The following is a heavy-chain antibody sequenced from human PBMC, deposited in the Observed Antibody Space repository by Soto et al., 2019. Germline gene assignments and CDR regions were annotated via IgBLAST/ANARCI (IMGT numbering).Heavy chain of an antibody. J-gene: IGHJ4*02. CDR1: GYPISSGYH. Sequence: SETLSLTCVVSGYPISSGYHWGWIRQPPGEGLEWIGNIYHSGSAYYNPSLKSRVTMSVDTSKNHFSLKVSSVTAADTAVYYCARDSSGRNDYWGQGTPVTVYS. CDR3: ARDSSGRNDY. CDR2: IYHSGSA. D-gene: IGHD3-22*01. V-gene: IGHV4-38-2*02.